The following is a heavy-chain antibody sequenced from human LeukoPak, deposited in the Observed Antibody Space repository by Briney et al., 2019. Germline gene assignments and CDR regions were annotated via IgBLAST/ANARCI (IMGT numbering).Heavy chain of an antibody. CDR2: IIPIFGTA. D-gene: IGHD2-21*01. Sequence: SVKVSCKASGGTFSSYAISWVRQAPGQGLEWMGGIIPIFGTANYAQKFQGRVTITADESTSTAYMELSSLRSEDTAVYYCARGLGGGETSYFFDYWGQGTLVTVSS. J-gene: IGHJ4*02. CDR1: GGTFSSYA. V-gene: IGHV1-69*13. CDR3: ARGLGGGETSYFFDY.